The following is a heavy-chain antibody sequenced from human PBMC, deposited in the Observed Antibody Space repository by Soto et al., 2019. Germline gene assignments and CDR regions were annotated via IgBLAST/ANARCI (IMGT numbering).Heavy chain of an antibody. D-gene: IGHD3-16*02. CDR3: ARDRKFVILSHAFDI. Sequence: QPGGSLRLSCAASGFTFSSYAMSWVRQAPGKGLEWVANIKQDGSEKYYVDSVKGRFTISRDNAKNSLYLQMNSLRAEDTAVYYCARDRKFVILSHAFDIWGQGTMVTVSS. V-gene: IGHV3-7*01. CDR2: IKQDGSEK. J-gene: IGHJ3*02. CDR1: GFTFSSYA.